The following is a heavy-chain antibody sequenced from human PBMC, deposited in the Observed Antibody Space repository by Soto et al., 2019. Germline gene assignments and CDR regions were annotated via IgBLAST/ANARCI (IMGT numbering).Heavy chain of an antibody. CDR1: GFTFSNFW. CDR2: INQDGSEK. Sequence: EVQLVEFGGGLVQPGGSLRLSCAASGFTFSNFWMSWVRQAPGKGLEWVANINQDGSEKYYVDSVKGRFTISRDNAKNSLYLQMNSLRVEDTAVYYCGRGGGNFDYWGQGTLVTVSS. V-gene: IGHV3-7*01. J-gene: IGHJ4*02. D-gene: IGHD3-16*01. CDR3: GRGGGNFDY.